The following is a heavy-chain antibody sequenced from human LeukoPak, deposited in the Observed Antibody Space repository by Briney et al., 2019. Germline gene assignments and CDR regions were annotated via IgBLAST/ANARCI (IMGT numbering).Heavy chain of an antibody. V-gene: IGHV4-34*01. Sequence: SETLSRTCVVYGGSFSGYFWSWIRQPSGKGLEWIGEITPSGSTNYSPSLKSRVSISIDTSKKKLSLRLTSVTAADSAVYYCASSFYYDSRDYWGQGTLVTVSS. D-gene: IGHD3-22*01. CDR2: ITPSGST. CDR3: ASSFYYDSRDY. CDR1: GGSFSGYF. J-gene: IGHJ4*02.